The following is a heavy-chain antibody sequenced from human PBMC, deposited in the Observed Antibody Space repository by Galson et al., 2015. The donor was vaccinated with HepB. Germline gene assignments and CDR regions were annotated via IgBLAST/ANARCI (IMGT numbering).Heavy chain of an antibody. J-gene: IGHJ4*01. CDR1: GFTFSYYA. Sequence: SLRLSCAASGFTFSYYAMSWVRQAPGKGLEWASAITPSGDNTYSADSMKGRFTISRDNSKNTLFLQMNSLRADDTAIYFCAKVFPEKTDGWYRQALYYFDSWGHGTRVTVSS. CDR3: AKVFPEKTDGWYRQALYYFDS. V-gene: IGHV3-23*01. D-gene: IGHD6-19*01. CDR2: ITPSGDNT.